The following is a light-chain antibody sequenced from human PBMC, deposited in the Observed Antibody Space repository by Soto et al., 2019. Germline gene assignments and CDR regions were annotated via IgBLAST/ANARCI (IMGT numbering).Light chain of an antibody. Sequence: DIQMTQSPSTLSASVGDRVTITCRASQSVSGWLAWYQQKAGKAPKLLIYKASTLESAAPSRFSGSGSGTDFTLTISSLQPDDSATYYCQQYNSYPYTFGQGTKLEIK. CDR1: QSVSGW. CDR3: QQYNSYPYT. J-gene: IGKJ2*01. CDR2: KAS. V-gene: IGKV1-5*03.